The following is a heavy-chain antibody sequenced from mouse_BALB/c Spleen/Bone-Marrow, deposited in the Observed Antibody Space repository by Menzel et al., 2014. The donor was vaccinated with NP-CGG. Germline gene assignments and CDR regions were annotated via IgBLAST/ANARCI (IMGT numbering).Heavy chain of an antibody. V-gene: IGHV1-87*01. CDR2: IYPGDGDT. J-gene: IGHJ1*01. CDR1: GYTFXSYW. CDR3: AREDDGYYDWYFDA. D-gene: IGHD2-3*01. Sequence: QVQLQQSGAELARPGASVKLSCKASGYTFXSYWMQWVKQRPGQGLEWIGAIYPGDGDTRYTQKFKGKATLTADKSSSTAYMQLSSLASEDSAVYYCAREDDGYYDWYFDAWGAGTTVTVSS.